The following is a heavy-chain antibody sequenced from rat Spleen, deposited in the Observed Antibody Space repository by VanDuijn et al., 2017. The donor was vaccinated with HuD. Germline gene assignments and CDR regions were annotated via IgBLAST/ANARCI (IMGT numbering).Heavy chain of an antibody. CDR3: AKVELGYFDC. Sequence: EVQLVETGGGLVQPGRSLKLSCIASGFTFSNYGMHWIRQAPKKGLEWIAMIYYDSSEMYYADTVKGRFTISRDNSKNTLYLQMESLRSEDTATYYCAKVELGYFDCWGQGVMVTVSS. CDR1: GFTFSNYG. D-gene: IGHD5-1*01. V-gene: IGHV5-54*01. J-gene: IGHJ2*01. CDR2: IYYDSSEM.